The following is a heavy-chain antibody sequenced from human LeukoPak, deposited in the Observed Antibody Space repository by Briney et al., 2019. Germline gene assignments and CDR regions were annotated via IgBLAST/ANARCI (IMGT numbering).Heavy chain of an antibody. CDR2: IRTSAEGANYA. V-gene: IGHV3-48*02. CDR3: ASDQRYAFDY. Sequence: PGGSLRLSCSASGFTFSSYAMNWVRQAPGKGLEWVSNIRTSAEGANYAYYADSVKGRVTISRDDAKNTLYLHMNRLREGDTAVYYCASDQRYAFDYWGQGILVTVSS. J-gene: IGHJ4*02. D-gene: IGHD3-9*01. CDR1: GFTFSSYA.